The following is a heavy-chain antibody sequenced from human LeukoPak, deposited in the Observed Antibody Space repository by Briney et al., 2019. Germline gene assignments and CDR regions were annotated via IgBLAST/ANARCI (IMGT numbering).Heavy chain of an antibody. CDR2: LIGSSGST. D-gene: IGHD5-12*01. V-gene: IGHV3-23*01. Sequence: GGSLRLSCAASGFTSTNYAMNWVRQAPGKGLEWVSVLIGSSGSTDYADSVKGRFAISRDISKNTLFLQMNSLRAEDTAIYYCAKGAYDYIEIAYFDSWGQGTLVTVSS. CDR3: AKGAYDYIEIAYFDS. CDR1: GFTSTNYA. J-gene: IGHJ4*02.